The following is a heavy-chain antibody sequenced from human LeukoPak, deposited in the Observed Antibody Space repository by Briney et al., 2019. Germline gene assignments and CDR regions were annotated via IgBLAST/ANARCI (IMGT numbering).Heavy chain of an antibody. CDR3: ARDFPVYYDFWSGYIDY. Sequence: GGSLRLSCAASGFTFSSYSMNWVRQAPGKGLEWVSSISSSSSYIYYADSVKGRFTISRDNAKNSLYLQMNSLRAEDTAVYYCARDFPVYYDFWSGYIDYWGQGALVTVSS. D-gene: IGHD3-3*01. J-gene: IGHJ4*02. CDR1: GFTFSSYS. V-gene: IGHV3-21*01. CDR2: ISSSSSYI.